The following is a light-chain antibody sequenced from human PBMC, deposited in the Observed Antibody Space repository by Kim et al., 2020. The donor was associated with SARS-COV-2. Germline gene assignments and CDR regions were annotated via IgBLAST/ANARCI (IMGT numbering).Light chain of an antibody. V-gene: IGLV4-69*01. J-gene: IGLJ3*02. Sequence: QLVLTQSPSASASLGASVKLTCTLSSGHSSYAIAWHQQQPEKGPRYLMKLNSDGSHSKGDGIPDRFSGSSSGAEHYLTISSLQSDDEADYFCQTWDTDIRGVFGGGTKLTVL. CDR3: QTWDTDIRGV. CDR1: SGHSSYA. CDR2: LNSDGSH.